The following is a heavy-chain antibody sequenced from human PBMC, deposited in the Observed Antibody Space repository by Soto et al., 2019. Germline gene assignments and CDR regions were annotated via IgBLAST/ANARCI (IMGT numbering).Heavy chain of an antibody. Sequence: QVQLVQSGAEVKKPGSSVKVSCKVSGGTFSNYAIDWVRLAPGHGLEWMGGIVPIFGTTYYTQKFQGRATIIEDDSTTTSYLEMSSLRSEDTAIYYCARVEAVAGLYNYHGLDVWGQGTAVTVSS. CDR2: IVPIFGTT. CDR1: GGTFSNYA. CDR3: ARVEAVAGLYNYHGLDV. V-gene: IGHV1-69*12. D-gene: IGHD6-19*01. J-gene: IGHJ6*02.